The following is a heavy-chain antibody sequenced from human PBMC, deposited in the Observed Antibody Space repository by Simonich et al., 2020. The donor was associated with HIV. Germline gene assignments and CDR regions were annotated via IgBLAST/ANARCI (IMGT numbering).Heavy chain of an antibody. CDR1: GGSFSGYY. V-gene: IGHV4-34*04. D-gene: IGHD3-3*01. CDR2: INHSRIT. Sequence: QVQLQQWGAGLLKPSETLSLTCAVYGGSFSGYYWSWIRQPPGKGLEWIGEINHSRITNNKSSLKSRATISVDKSKNQFSLKLSSVTAADTAIYYCARRDRELILYFDYWGQGNLVTVSS. CDR3: ARRDRELILYFDY. J-gene: IGHJ4*02.